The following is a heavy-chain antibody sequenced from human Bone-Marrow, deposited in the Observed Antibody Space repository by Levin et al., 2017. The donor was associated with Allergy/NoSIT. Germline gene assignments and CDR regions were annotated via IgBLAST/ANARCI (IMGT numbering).Heavy chain of an antibody. CDR2: VKRKIDGEAT. J-gene: IGHJ3*02. CDR3: ATGSRQAFDI. CDR1: GFSFSDLW. V-gene: IGHV3-15*01. Sequence: GGSLRLSCAASGFSFSDLWMSWVRLAPGKGLEWVGHVKRKIDGEATDYAAPVKGRFTISRDDSKTTLYLQMNSLKTEDTALYYCATGSRQAFDIWGQGTMVTVSS.